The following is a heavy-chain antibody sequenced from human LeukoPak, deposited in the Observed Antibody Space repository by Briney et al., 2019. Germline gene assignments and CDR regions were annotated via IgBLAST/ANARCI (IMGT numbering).Heavy chain of an antibody. Sequence: PSETLSLTCAVSDGSISSYYWSWIRQPPGKGLEWIGYIYYSGSTNYNPSLKSRVTISVDTSKNQFSLKLSSVTAADTAVYYCARYSSGWGDAFDIWGQGTMVTVSS. CDR3: ARYSSGWGDAFDI. D-gene: IGHD6-19*01. CDR1: DGSISSYY. V-gene: IGHV4-59*01. CDR2: IYYSGST. J-gene: IGHJ3*02.